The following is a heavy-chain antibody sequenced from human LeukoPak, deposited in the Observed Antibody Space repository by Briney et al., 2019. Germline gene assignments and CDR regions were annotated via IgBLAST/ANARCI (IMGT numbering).Heavy chain of an antibody. D-gene: IGHD1-1*01. J-gene: IGHJ4*02. CDR1: GYSFTSYW. CDR3: ARQLTSGDCDY. CDR2: IDPADSQT. Sequence: GASLKISCQGSGYSFTSYWICWVRQMPGRGLEWMGRIDPADSQTNYSPSLQGHVTISADKSISTVYLQWSTLKASDTAMYYCARQLTSGDCDYWGQGTLVTVSS. V-gene: IGHV5-10-1*01.